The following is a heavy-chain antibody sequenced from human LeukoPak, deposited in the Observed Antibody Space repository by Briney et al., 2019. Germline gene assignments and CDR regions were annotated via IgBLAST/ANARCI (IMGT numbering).Heavy chain of an antibody. Sequence: SVKVSCKASGGTFSSYAISWVRQAPGQGLEWMGRIIPIFGIANYAQKFQGRVTIIADKSTSTAYMELSSLRSEDTAVYYCARGILDYDPSVSGSMDVWGQGTTVTVSS. CDR1: GGTFSSYA. CDR2: IIPIFGIA. CDR3: ARGILDYDPSVSGSMDV. D-gene: IGHD4-17*01. J-gene: IGHJ6*02. V-gene: IGHV1-69*04.